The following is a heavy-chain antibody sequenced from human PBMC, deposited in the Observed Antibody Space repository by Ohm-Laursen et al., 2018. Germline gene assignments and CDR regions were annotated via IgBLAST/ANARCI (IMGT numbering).Heavy chain of an antibody. V-gene: IGHV1-46*02. CDR2: INPSANYT. J-gene: IGHJ4*02. CDR3: ARGGLVAGTDFGF. CDR1: GYTFNNYY. Sequence: ATVKISCKSSGYTFNNYYIHWVRQAPGQGLAWMGIINPSANYTHYLPKFQGRLSVTTDTSTSTVYMHLSRLTSGDTATYFCARGGLVAGTDFGFWGQGTLVTVSS. D-gene: IGHD6-19*01.